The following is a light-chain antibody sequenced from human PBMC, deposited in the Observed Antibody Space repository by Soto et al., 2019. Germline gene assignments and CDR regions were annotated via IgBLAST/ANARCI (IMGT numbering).Light chain of an antibody. CDR1: QTVSNY. V-gene: IGKV1-39*01. J-gene: IGKJ1*01. Sequence: DIQMTQSPSALSASVGDRVTINCRANQTVSNYVNWYQQRPGQVPSLLISGVSNLQGGVPSRFSGSGSGTDFPLTISSLQPEDFATYYCQQTYRLWSFGQGTKVEVK. CDR3: QQTYRLWS. CDR2: GVS.